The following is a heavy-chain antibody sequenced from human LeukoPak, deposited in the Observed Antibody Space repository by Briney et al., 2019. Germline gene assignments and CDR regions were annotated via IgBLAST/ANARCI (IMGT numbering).Heavy chain of an antibody. D-gene: IGHD3-16*01. CDR2: ISGSGGNT. CDR3: AKGAWDSSWGRYYYYYMDV. J-gene: IGHJ6*03. Sequence: PGGSLRLSCAASGFTFSSYAMSWVRQAPGKGLEWVSAISGSGGNTYYADSVKGRFTISRDNSKNTLYLQMNSLRAEDTAVYYCAKGAWDSSWGRYYYYYMDVWGKGTTVTVSS. V-gene: IGHV3-23*01. CDR1: GFTFSSYA.